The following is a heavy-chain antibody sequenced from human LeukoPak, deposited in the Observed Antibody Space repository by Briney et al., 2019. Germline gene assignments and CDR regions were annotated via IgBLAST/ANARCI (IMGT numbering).Heavy chain of an antibody. D-gene: IGHD5-18*01. CDR3: ARQGGYSYGYVDY. CDR2: ISSSGSTI. Sequence: GGSLRLSCAASGFTFSSYEMNWVRQAPGKGLEWVSYISSSGSTIYYADSVKGRFTISRDNAKNSLYLQMNSLRAEDTAVYYCARQGGYSYGYVDYWGQGTLVTVSS. V-gene: IGHV3-48*03. J-gene: IGHJ4*02. CDR1: GFTFSSYE.